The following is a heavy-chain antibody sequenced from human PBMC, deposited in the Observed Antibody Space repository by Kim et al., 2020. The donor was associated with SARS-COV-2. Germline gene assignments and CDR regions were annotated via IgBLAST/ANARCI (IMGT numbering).Heavy chain of an antibody. D-gene: IGHD2-21*01. CDR3: ARASCDHLLYYCSSGMDV. J-gene: IGHJ6*02. Sequence: VKGRFTIARYNSKNTLYLQMNSLRAEDTAVYYCARASCDHLLYYCSSGMDVWGQGTTVTVSS. V-gene: IGHV3-30*01.